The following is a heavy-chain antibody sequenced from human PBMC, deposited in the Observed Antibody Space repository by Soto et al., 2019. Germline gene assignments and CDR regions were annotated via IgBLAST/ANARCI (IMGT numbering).Heavy chain of an antibody. CDR1: GYTFTSYA. J-gene: IGHJ5*02. V-gene: IGHV1-3*01. Sequence: ALVKVSCKASGYTFTSYAMHWVRQAPGQRLEWMGWINAGNGNTKYSQKFQGRVTITRDTSASTAYMELSSLRSEDTAVYYCARERKIIVVVPAANWFDPWGQGTLVTVSS. CDR2: INAGNGNT. CDR3: ARERKIIVVVPAANWFDP. D-gene: IGHD2-2*01.